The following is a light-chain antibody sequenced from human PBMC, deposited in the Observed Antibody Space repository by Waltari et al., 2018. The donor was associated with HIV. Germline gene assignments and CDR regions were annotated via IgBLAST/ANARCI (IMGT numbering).Light chain of an antibody. CDR2: GAT. CDR3: QHFDSSTMYT. J-gene: IGKJ2*01. V-gene: IGKV3-20*01. Sequence: EIVLTQSPGTLSLSPGQRATLSCRASQSVSGSFLAWYQHKAGQAPRLLIHGATNRATGTPHRFSGSGSGSDFTLTISRLEPEDFAIYYCQHFDSSTMYTFGQGTKVEIK. CDR1: QSVSGSF.